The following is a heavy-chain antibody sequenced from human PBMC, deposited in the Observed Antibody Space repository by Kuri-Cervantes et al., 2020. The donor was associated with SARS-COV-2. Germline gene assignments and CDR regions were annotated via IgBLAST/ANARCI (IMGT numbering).Heavy chain of an antibody. CDR1: GDTVSSYS. J-gene: IGHJ3*01. Sequence: SVKVSCKAIGDTVSSYSISWVRQAPGQGLEWMGGIIPLFGTTGSAQTFRGRITITAYKSTNTAYMELSSMTSEDTAMYFCARDRVGRENAFDVWGLGTMVTDSS. V-gene: IGHV1-69*06. CDR3: ARDRVGRENAFDV. D-gene: IGHD5-24*01. CDR2: IIPLFGTT.